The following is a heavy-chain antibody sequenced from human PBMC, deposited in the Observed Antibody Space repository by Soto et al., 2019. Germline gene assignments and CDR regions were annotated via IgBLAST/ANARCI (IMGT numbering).Heavy chain of an antibody. Sequence: ASVKVSCKASGYTFTSYAMQWVRQAPGQRLEWMGWINAGNGNTKYSQKFQGRVTITRDTSASTAYMELSSLRSEDTAVYYCARDRRSGSYHPLDYWGQGTLVTVSS. CDR3: ARDRRSGSYHPLDY. CDR2: INAGNGNT. V-gene: IGHV1-3*01. J-gene: IGHJ4*02. CDR1: GYTFTSYA. D-gene: IGHD1-26*01.